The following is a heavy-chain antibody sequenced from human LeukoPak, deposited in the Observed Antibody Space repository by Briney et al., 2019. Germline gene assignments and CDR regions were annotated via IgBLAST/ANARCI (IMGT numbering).Heavy chain of an antibody. J-gene: IGHJ4*02. CDR3: ARARTKTYFDY. CDR2: IYYSGST. Sequence: SETLSLTCTVSGGSISSYYWSWIRQPPGKGLEWLGYIYYSGSTNYNPSLKSRVTISVDTSKNQFSLKLSSVTAADTAVYYCARARTKTYFDYWGQGTLVTVSS. V-gene: IGHV4-59*08. D-gene: IGHD1-1*01. CDR1: GGSISSYY.